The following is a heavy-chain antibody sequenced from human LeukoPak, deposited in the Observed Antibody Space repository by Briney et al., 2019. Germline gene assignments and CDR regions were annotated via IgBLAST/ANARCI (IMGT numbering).Heavy chain of an antibody. V-gene: IGHV3-7*01. CDR2: IKLDGSEK. D-gene: IGHD3-3*01. CDR1: GFTFSSYW. Sequence: GGSLRLSCAASGFTFSSYWMGSVRQAPGKGLGWVFNIKLDGSEKNCVDSVKGRFTISRDNAKNSLYWQMNSLRAEDTAVYYCARDLFEGAPEEANHWFDPWGQGNLVTLSS. J-gene: IGHJ5*02. CDR3: ARDLFEGAPEEANHWFDP.